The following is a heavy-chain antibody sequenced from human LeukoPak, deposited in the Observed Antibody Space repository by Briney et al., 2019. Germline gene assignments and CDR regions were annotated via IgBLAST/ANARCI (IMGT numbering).Heavy chain of an antibody. CDR1: GYTFTGYY. J-gene: IGHJ4*02. Sequence: ASVKVSCKASGYTFTGYYMHWVRQAPGQGLEWMGIINPSGGSTSYAQKFQGRVTMTRDMSTSTVYMELSSLRSEDTAVYYCARGLGIYYYDSSGYYRRIPYYFDYWGQGTLVTVSS. CDR3: ARGLGIYYYDSSGYYRRIPYYFDY. V-gene: IGHV1-46*01. CDR2: INPSGGST. D-gene: IGHD3-22*01.